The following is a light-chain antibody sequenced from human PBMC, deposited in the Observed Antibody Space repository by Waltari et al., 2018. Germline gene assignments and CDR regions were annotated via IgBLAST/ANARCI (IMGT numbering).Light chain of an antibody. Sequence: DIVVTQSPDFLPVSLGERATINCKSSQSVLYSSNNKNYLAWYQQKPGQPPKLLIYWASTRESGVPDRFSGSGSGTDFTLTISSLQAEDVAVYYCQQYYSTIFTFGPGTKVDI. J-gene: IGKJ3*01. CDR3: QQYYSTIFT. CDR2: WAS. CDR1: QSVLYSSNNKNY. V-gene: IGKV4-1*01.